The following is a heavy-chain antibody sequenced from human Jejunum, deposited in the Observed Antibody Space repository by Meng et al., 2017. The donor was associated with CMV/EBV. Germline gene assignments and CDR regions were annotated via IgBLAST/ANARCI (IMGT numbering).Heavy chain of an antibody. Sequence: LRTSGVGVGCIRQPPGKALEWLGFIYLNNEERYSPSLKSRLNITKDTSKNQVILTMINMDPVDTATYYCAHRKDYYDSSGFYYDWFDPWGQGTLVTVSS. J-gene: IGHJ5*02. V-gene: IGHV2-5*01. D-gene: IGHD3-22*01. CDR1: LRTSGVG. CDR3: AHRKDYYDSSGFYYDWFDP. CDR2: IYLNNEE.